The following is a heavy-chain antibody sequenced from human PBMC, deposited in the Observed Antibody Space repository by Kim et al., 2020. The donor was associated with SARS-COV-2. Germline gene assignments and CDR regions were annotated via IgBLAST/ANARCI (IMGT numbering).Heavy chain of an antibody. Sequence: ASVKVSCKASGYTFSDYYMHWVRQAPGQGLEWMGWINPNSGGTNYAQTFQGRVTMTRDASISTAYMDLSRLRSDDSAIYYCARDKFLLRFLEFLGPDYYYGVDVWGRGTTVTVSS. CDR2: INPNSGGT. CDR3: ARDKFLLRFLEFLGPDYYYGVDV. V-gene: IGHV1-2*02. D-gene: IGHD3-3*01. CDR1: GYTFSDYY. J-gene: IGHJ6*02.